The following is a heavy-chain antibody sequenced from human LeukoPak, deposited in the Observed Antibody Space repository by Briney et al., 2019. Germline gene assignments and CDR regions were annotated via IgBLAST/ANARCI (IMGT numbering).Heavy chain of an antibody. J-gene: IGHJ4*02. CDR2: IKQDGSEK. CDR3: ARGSLRLGYGGYYFDY. V-gene: IGHV3-7*01. Sequence: PGGSLRLSCAASGFTFSSYWMSWVRQAPGKGLEWVANIKQDGSEKYYVDSVKGRFTISRDNAKNSLYLQMNSLRAEDTAVYYCARGSLRLGYGGYYFDYWGQGTLVTVSS. D-gene: IGHD2-15*01. CDR1: GFTFSSYW.